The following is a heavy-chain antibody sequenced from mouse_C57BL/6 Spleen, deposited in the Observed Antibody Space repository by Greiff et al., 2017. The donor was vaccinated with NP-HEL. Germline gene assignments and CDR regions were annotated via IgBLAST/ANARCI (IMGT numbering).Heavy chain of an antibody. V-gene: IGHV1-81*01. Sequence: VQLKESGAELARPGASVKLSCKASGYTFTSYGISWVKQRTGQGLEWIGEIYPRSGNTYYNEKFKGKATLTADKSSSTAYMELRSLTSEDSAVYFCAREGDITTVVAKRDYYAMDYWGQGTSVTVSS. CDR2: IYPRSGNT. CDR3: AREGDITTVVAKRDYYAMDY. CDR1: GYTFTSYG. J-gene: IGHJ4*01. D-gene: IGHD1-1*01.